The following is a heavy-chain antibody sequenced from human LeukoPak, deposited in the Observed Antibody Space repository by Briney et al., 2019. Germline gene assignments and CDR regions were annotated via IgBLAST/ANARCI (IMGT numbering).Heavy chain of an antibody. CDR1: GYTFTGYY. CDR3: ARSRGSGSWHHGMDV. D-gene: IGHD3-10*01. V-gene: IGHV1-2*02. Sequence: ASVKVSCKASGYTFTGYYMHWVRQAPGQVLVWMGWINPNSGGTNYAQKFQGRVTMTRDTSISTAYMELSRLRSDDTAVYYCARSRGSGSWHHGMDVWGQGTTVTVSS. J-gene: IGHJ6*02. CDR2: INPNSGGT.